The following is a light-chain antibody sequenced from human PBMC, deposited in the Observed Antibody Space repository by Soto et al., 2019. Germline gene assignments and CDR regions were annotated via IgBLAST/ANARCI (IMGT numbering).Light chain of an antibody. CDR1: SSDVGSYNL. Sequence: QSALTQPASVSGSPGLSITISCTGTSSDVGSYNLVSWYQLHPGKAPKLMIYEGSKRPSGVSNRFSGSKSGNTASLTISGLQAGDGADYTCCSYAGGSIYVVFGGGTKPTAL. V-gene: IGLV2-23*01. J-gene: IGLJ2*01. CDR3: CSYAGGSIYVV. CDR2: EGS.